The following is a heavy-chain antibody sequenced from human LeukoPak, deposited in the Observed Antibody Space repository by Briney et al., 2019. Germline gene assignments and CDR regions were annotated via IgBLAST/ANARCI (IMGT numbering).Heavy chain of an antibody. CDR1: GYSISSGYY. V-gene: IGHV4-61*02. D-gene: IGHD3-9*01. CDR3: ARQYSDILTGYHRGELYWYFDL. Sequence: SETLSLTCTVSGYSISSGYYWIWIRQPAGKGLEWIGRIYASGSTNYNPSLESRVTISVDTSKNQFSLNLRSVTAADTAVYYCARQYSDILTGYHRGELYWYFDLWGRGTLVTVSS. CDR2: IYASGST. J-gene: IGHJ2*01.